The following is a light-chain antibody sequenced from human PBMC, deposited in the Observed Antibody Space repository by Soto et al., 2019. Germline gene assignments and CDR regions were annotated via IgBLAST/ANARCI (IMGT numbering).Light chain of an antibody. V-gene: IGKV3-11*01. CDR1: QRISNS. CDR2: DAS. J-gene: IGKJ5*01. CDR3: QQRGDWPIT. Sequence: EVVLTQSPATLSLSPGERATLSCRASQRISNSLAWYQQKPGQAPRLLIYDASNRATGFPARFSGSGSGTDFALTSSSLEPKDLAVYYCQQRGDWPITFGQGTRLEI.